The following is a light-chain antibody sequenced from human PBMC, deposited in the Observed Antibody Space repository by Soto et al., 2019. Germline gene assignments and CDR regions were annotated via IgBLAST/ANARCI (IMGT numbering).Light chain of an antibody. CDR1: QSISTW. CDR3: QQYNSYWYT. Sequence: EIQMTQSPSTLSASVGDRVIITCRASQSISTWLAWYQQKPGKAPNLLIYDASTLQSGVPLRFISSGSGTEFTLTISSLQPDDVAAYYCQQYNSYWYTFGQGTRLEIK. J-gene: IGKJ2*01. V-gene: IGKV1-5*01. CDR2: DAS.